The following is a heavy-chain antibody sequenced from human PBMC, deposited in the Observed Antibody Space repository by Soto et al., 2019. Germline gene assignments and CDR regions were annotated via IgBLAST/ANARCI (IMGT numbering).Heavy chain of an antibody. CDR2: IKGDESNT. V-gene: IGHV3-74*01. J-gene: IGHJ4*02. CDR1: GFTFSTYW. Sequence: EVQLVESGVGLVQPGGSLRLSCAASGFTFSTYWMHWVRQAPGKGLVWVSRIKGDESNTNYADSVKGRFTISRDNAKNTLYLQMNSLRAEDTAMYYCARGALRAYYLDYWGQGALVTVSS. D-gene: IGHD3-10*01. CDR3: ARGALRAYYLDY.